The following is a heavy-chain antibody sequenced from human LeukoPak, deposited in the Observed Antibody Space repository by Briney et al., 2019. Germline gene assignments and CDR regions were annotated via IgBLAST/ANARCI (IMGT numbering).Heavy chain of an antibody. J-gene: IGHJ3*02. V-gene: IGHV1-18*01. CDR3: ARTSAAGTDHDAFDI. Sequence: GASVKVSCKASGYTFTSYGISWVRQAPGQGLEWMGWISAYNGNTNYAQKLQGRVTMTTDTSTSTAYMELRSLRSDDTAVYYCARTSAAGTDHDAFDIWGQGTMVTVSS. CDR2: ISAYNGNT. D-gene: IGHD6-13*01. CDR1: GYTFTSYG.